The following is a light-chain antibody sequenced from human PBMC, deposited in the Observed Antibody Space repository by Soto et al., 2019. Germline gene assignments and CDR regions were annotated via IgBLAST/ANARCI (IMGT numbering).Light chain of an antibody. CDR1: QYINTR. J-gene: IGKJ5*01. V-gene: IGKV3-20*01. CDR2: GAS. CDR3: QQYDGGSPIT. Sequence: EMVWTESPGTRSSFPGDTVTLSCSASQYINTRLAWYQHRPGQAPRLLISGASSRATGIPDRFSGSGSGTDFTTTIRRLEPADFALYSSQQYDGGSPITCGRGTKVEIK.